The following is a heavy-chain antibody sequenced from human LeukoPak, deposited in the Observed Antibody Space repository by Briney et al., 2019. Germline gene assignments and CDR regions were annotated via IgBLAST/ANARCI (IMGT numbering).Heavy chain of an antibody. CDR2: IIPIFGTA. CDR1: GGTFSSYA. V-gene: IGHV1-69*06. J-gene: IGHJ6*03. CDR3: ARAPYGYYYMDV. Sequence: SVKVSCKDSGGTFSSYAISWVRQAPGQGLEWMGGIIPIFGTANYAQKFQGRVTITADKSTSTAYMELSSLRSEDTAVYYCARAPYGYYYMDVWGKGTTVTVSS. D-gene: IGHD2-21*01.